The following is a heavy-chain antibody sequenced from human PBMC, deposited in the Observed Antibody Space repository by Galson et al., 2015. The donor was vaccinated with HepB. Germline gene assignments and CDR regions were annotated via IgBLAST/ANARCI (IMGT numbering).Heavy chain of an antibody. CDR3: ARGGSGDFDY. D-gene: IGHD1-26*01. J-gene: IGHJ4*02. V-gene: IGHV1-2*02. Sequence: SVKVSCKASGYTFTSYGISWVRQAPGQGLEWMGWINPNSGGTNYAQKFQGRVTMTRDTSISTAYMELSRLRSDDTAVYYCARGGSGDFDYWGQGTLVTVSS. CDR2: INPNSGGT. CDR1: GYTFTSYG.